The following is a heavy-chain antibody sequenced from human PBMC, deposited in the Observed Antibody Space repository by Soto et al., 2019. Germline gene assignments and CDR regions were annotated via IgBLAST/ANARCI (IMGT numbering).Heavy chain of an antibody. Sequence: EVQLVESGGGLVQPGGSLKLSCAASGFTFSGSAMHWVRQASGKGLEWVGRIRSKANSYATAYAASVKGRFTISRDDSKNTAYLQMNSLKTEDTAVYYCTSTVTTESDAFDIWGQGTMVTVS. D-gene: IGHD4-17*01. CDR3: TSTVTTESDAFDI. CDR1: GFTFSGSA. J-gene: IGHJ3*02. V-gene: IGHV3-73*01. CDR2: IRSKANSYAT.